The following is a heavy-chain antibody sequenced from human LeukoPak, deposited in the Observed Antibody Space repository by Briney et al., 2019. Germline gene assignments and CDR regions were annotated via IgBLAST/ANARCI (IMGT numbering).Heavy chain of an antibody. CDR3: ARHRSTGWYADYFDY. CDR1: GYTFTSYA. Sequence: ASVKVSCKASGYTFTSYAMHWVRQAPGQRLEWMGWINAGNGNTKYSQKFQGRVTITRDTSASTAYMELSSLRSEDTAVYYCARHRSTGWYADYFDYWGQGTLVTVSS. CDR2: INAGNGNT. J-gene: IGHJ4*02. D-gene: IGHD6-19*01. V-gene: IGHV1-3*01.